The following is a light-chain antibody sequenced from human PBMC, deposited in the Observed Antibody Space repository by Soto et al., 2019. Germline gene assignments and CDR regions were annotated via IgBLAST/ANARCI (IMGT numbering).Light chain of an antibody. Sequence: QSVLTQPPSVSAAPGQKVTISCSGSSSNIGNNYVSWYQQLPGTAPKLLIHDNNKRPSGIPDRFSGSKSGTSATLGITGLQTGDEADYYCATWDSSLSGVIFGGGTKLTVL. J-gene: IGLJ2*01. CDR2: DNN. CDR1: SSNIGNNY. V-gene: IGLV1-51*01. CDR3: ATWDSSLSGVI.